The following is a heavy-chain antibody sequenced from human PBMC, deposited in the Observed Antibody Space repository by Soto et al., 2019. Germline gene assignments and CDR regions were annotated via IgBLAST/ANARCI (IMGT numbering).Heavy chain of an antibody. V-gene: IGHV3-7*01. Sequence: GGSLRLSCAASGFTFSSYWMSWVRQAPGKGLEWVANIKQDGSEKNYVDSVKGRFTIPRDNAKNSLYLQMNSLRAEDTAVYFCARDLCSSTSCFFDYWGQGTLVTVSS. CDR2: IKQDGSEK. J-gene: IGHJ4*02. CDR1: GFTFSSYW. CDR3: ARDLCSSTSCFFDY. D-gene: IGHD2-2*01.